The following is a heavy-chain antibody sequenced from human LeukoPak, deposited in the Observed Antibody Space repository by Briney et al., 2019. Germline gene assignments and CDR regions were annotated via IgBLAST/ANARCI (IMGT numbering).Heavy chain of an antibody. CDR3: ARHDYARPLDY. CDR1: GYSYTNYW. D-gene: IGHD6-6*01. CDR2: IYPGDSDT. J-gene: IGHJ4*02. V-gene: IGHV5-51*01. Sequence: GESLKISCKGSGYSYTNYWIGWVRQMPGKGLEWMGIIYPGDSDTRYSPSFRGQVTISSDKSISTAYLQWSSLKASDTAMYYCARHDYARPLDYWGQGTLVTVSS.